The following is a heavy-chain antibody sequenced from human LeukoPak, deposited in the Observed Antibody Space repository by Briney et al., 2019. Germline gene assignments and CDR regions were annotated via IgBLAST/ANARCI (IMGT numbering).Heavy chain of an antibody. J-gene: IGHJ3*02. D-gene: IGHD5-18*01. V-gene: IGHV4-39*07. CDR2: IYSSGST. Sequence: KPSETLSLTCRVSGASINSGSNYWGWIRQPPGKTLEWIGSIYSSGSTYYNPSLKSRVIIMIDTPKNHFSLTLSSVTAADTAVYYCAGSDGYGLVGIWGQGTMVTVSS. CDR1: GASINSGSNY. CDR3: AGSDGYGLVGI.